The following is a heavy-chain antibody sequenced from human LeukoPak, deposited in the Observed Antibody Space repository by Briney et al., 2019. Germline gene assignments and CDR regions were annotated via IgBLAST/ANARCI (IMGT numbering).Heavy chain of an antibody. J-gene: IGHJ4*02. D-gene: IGHD6-13*01. CDR3: AGSSSFDY. CDR2: ISYDGSNK. CDR1: GFTFSSYA. V-gene: IGHV3-30-3*01. Sequence: PGGSLRLSCAASGFTFSSYAMHWVRQAPGKGLEWVAVISYDGSNKYYADSVKGRFTISRDNSKNTLYLQMNSLRAEDTAVYYCAGSSSFDYWGQGTLVTVSS.